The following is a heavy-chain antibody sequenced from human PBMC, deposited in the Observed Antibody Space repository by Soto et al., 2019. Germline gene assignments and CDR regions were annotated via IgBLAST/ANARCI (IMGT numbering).Heavy chain of an antibody. Sequence: SETLSLTCTVSGGSISSSSYYWTWIRQPPGTGLEWIGEINHSGSTSYNPSLKSRVTISVDTSKNQFSLKLSSVTAADTAVYYCARTAREQWLVRPPYYYYGMDVWGQGTTVTVSS. CDR1: GGSISSSSYY. CDR2: INHSGST. CDR3: ARTAREQWLVRPPYYYYGMDV. D-gene: IGHD6-19*01. J-gene: IGHJ6*02. V-gene: IGHV4-39*07.